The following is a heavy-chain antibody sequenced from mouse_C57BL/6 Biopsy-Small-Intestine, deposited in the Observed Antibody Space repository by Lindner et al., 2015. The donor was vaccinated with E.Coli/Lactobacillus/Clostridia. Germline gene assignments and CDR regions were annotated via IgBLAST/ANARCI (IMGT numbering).Heavy chain of an antibody. V-gene: IGHV1-80*01. Sequence: WVKRRPGKGLEWIGQIYPGDGDTNYNGKFKGEATLTADKSSSTAYMQLSSLTSEDSAVYFCARKGSSGPFDYWGQGTTLTVSS. CDR3: ARKGSSGPFDY. D-gene: IGHD3-2*02. J-gene: IGHJ2*01. CDR2: IYPGDGDT.